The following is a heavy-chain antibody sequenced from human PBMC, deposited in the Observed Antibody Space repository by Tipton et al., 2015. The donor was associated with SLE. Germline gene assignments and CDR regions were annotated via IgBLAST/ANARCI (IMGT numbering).Heavy chain of an antibody. CDR3: ARLLGGDIVATMRDY. CDR2: ISYDGSNK. Sequence: RSLRLSCAASGFTFSSYAMHWVRQAPGKGLEWVAVISYDGSNKYYADSVKGRFTISRDNSKNTPYLQMNSLRAEDTAVYYCARLLGGDIVATMRDYWGQGTLVTVSS. J-gene: IGHJ4*02. D-gene: IGHD5-12*01. CDR1: GFTFSSYA. V-gene: IGHV3-30*04.